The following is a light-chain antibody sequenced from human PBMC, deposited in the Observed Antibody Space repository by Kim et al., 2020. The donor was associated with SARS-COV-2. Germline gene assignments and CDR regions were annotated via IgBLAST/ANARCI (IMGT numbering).Light chain of an antibody. Sequence: GDRVTITCRASQSISGWLAGYQQKPGKAPKLLIYDASSLESGVPSRFSGSGYGTDFTLPISNLRPDDFATYYSQQYNTYKSFGQRTKVDIK. CDR2: DAS. J-gene: IGKJ1*01. CDR3: QQYNTYKS. CDR1: QSISGW. V-gene: IGKV1-5*01.